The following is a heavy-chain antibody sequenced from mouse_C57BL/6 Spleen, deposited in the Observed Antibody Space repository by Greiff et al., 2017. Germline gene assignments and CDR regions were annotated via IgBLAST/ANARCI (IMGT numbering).Heavy chain of an antibody. D-gene: IGHD2-4*01. V-gene: IGHV1-59*01. Sequence: QVQLQQPGAELVRPGTSVKLSCKASGYTFTSYWMHWVKQRPGQGLEWIGVIDPSDSYTNYNQKFKGKATLTVDTSSSTAYMQLSSLTSEDSAVXYCAAGGGLAYAMDYWGQGTSVTVSS. CDR3: AAGGGLAYAMDY. CDR2: IDPSDSYT. CDR1: GYTFTSYW. J-gene: IGHJ4*01.